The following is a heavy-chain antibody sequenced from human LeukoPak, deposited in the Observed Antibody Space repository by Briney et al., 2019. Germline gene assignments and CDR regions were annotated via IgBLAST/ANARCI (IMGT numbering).Heavy chain of an antibody. J-gene: IGHJ4*02. Sequence: GGSLRLSCAASGFTFSSYWMSWVRQAPGKGLEWVANIKQDGSEKYYVDSVKGRFTISRDNAKNSLYLQMNSLRAEDTAVYYCARVVPADMGWDYFDYWGQGTLVTVSS. CDR3: ARVVPADMGWDYFDY. CDR1: GFTFSSYW. D-gene: IGHD2-2*01. V-gene: IGHV3-7*01. CDR2: IKQDGSEK.